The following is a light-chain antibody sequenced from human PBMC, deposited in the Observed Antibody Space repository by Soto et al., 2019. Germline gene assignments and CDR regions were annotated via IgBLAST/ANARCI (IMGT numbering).Light chain of an antibody. Sequence: EIVLTQSPGTLSSSPGERVTLSCRTSQSVTSSDLAWYQQKPGQAPRLLIYGTSNRATGIPDRFSGSGSGTDFTLTVNRLEPEDFAVYFCQHYGTFGPGTKVDLK. V-gene: IGKV3-20*01. J-gene: IGKJ3*01. CDR2: GTS. CDR3: QHYGT. CDR1: QSVTSSD.